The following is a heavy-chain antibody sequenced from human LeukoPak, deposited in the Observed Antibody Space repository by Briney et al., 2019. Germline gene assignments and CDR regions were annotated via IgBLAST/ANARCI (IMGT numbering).Heavy chain of an antibody. J-gene: IGHJ4*02. CDR2: MSAYNDRT. D-gene: IGHD3-9*01. CDR3: AQELSDIFVVRTDS. Sequence: GGSLRLSCAASGFTFSNTAMSWVRQTPGKGREWVATMSAYNDRTHYADSVRGRFTVSRDTSKNTLSLQMNSLREDDTAVYYCAQELSDIFVVRTDSWGQGTLVTVSA. CDR1: GFTFSNTA. V-gene: IGHV3-23*01.